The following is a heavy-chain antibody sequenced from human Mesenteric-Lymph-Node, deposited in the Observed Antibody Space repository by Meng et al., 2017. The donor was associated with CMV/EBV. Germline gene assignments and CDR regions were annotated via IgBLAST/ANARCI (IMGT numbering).Heavy chain of an antibody. CDR1: VTFSSYA. D-gene: IGHD3-22*01. J-gene: IGHJ4*02. CDR2: IYSGGSST. V-gene: IGHV3-23*03. Sequence: VTFSSYAMSWVRQAPGKGLEWVSVIYSGGSSTYYADSVKGRFTISRDNSKHTLYLQMNSLRAEDTAVYYCAKALYDSSAYYTLYFDYWGQGTLVTVSS. CDR3: AKALYDSSAYYTLYFDY.